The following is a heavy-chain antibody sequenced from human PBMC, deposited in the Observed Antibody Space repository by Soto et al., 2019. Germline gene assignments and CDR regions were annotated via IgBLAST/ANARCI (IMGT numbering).Heavy chain of an antibody. D-gene: IGHD6-13*01. J-gene: IGHJ4*02. V-gene: IGHV3-66*01. CDR2: IYSAGSA. CDR1: GFTVSRYR. Sequence: EVQLVESGGGLVQPGGSLRLSCAASGFTVSRYRMSWVRQAPGKGLEWVSVIYSAGSADFADSVKGRCTISRDNSKNTLYLQMTSLRAEDTAVYYCARVHGSSYHYFDYWGQGTLVTVSS. CDR3: ARVHGSSYHYFDY.